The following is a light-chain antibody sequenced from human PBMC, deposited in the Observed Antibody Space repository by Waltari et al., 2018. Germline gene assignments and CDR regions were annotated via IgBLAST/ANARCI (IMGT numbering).Light chain of an antibody. CDR2: SNK. CDR1: SSNIGSNP. Sequence: QSVLTQPPSASGTPGQRVTISCSGSSSNIGSNPANWYQQLPGTAPKLLSVSNKQRPSGVPDRCSGSKSGTSASLAISGLQSEDEADYYCAAWDDSLNALVFGGGTKLTVL. V-gene: IGLV1-44*01. CDR3: AAWDDSLNALV. J-gene: IGLJ2*01.